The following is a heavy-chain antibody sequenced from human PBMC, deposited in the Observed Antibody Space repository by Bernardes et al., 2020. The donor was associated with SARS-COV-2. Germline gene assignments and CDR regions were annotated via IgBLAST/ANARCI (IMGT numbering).Heavy chain of an antibody. Sequence: GGSLRLSCAASGFTFSSYWMHWIRQVPGKGLVWVSRINGDGNSINYADSVKGRFTISRDNAKNTLSLQMNSLRAEDTAVYYCARADCTSTSCHRGAFDIWAQGTMVSV. D-gene: IGHD2-2*01. CDR2: INGDGNSI. CDR1: GFTFSSYW. J-gene: IGHJ3*02. CDR3: ARADCTSTSCHRGAFDI. V-gene: IGHV3-74*01.